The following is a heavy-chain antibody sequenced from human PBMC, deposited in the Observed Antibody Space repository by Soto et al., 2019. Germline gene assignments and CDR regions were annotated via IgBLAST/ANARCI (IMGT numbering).Heavy chain of an antibody. V-gene: IGHV4-59*01. CDR3: ARAYGVGAGDY. Sequence: QVPLQESGPGLVKPSETLSLTCTVSGGSISSYYWSWIRQPPGKGLEWIGYIYYSGSTNYNPSLKSRVTISVDTSKNQFSLKLSSVTAADTAVYYCARAYGVGAGDYWGQGTLVTVSS. CDR2: IYYSGST. J-gene: IGHJ4*02. D-gene: IGHD4-17*01. CDR1: GGSISSYY.